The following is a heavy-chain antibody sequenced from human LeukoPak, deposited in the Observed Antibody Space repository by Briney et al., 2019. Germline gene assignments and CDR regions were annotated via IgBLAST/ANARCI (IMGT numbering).Heavy chain of an antibody. CDR1: GGTFSSYA. V-gene: IGHV1-69*13. CDR3: ATRSKTAMVSLGY. J-gene: IGHJ4*02. Sequence: ASVKVSCKASGGTFSSYAISWVRQAPGQGLEWMGGIIPIFGTANYPQKFQGRVTITADESTSTAYMELSSLRSEDTAVYYCATRSKTAMVSLGYWGQGTLVTVSS. D-gene: IGHD5-18*01. CDR2: IIPIFGTA.